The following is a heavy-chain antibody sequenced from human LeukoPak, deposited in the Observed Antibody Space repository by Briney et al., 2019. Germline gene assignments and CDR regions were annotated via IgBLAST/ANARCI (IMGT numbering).Heavy chain of an antibody. V-gene: IGHV3-43*02. J-gene: IGHJ4*02. CDR3: AKGWDYYDSSGSYFDY. CDR2: ISGDGGST. CDR1: GFTLDEYA. D-gene: IGHD3-22*01. Sequence: PGGSLRLSCAASGFTLDEYATHWVRHAPGEGLEWVSLISGDGGSTYYADSVKGRFTISRDNSKNSLYLQMNSLRTEDTALYYRAKGWDYYDSSGSYFDYWGQGTLVTVSS.